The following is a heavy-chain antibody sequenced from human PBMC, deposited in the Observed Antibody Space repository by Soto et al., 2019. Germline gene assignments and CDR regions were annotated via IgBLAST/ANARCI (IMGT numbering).Heavy chain of an antibody. V-gene: IGHV3-23*01. J-gene: IGHJ5*02. CDR3: VKDRVLVTTTSGWFDP. CDR2: ISGSGGST. CDR1: GFTFSNAW. D-gene: IGHD2-15*01. Sequence: GGSLRLSCAASGFTFSNAWMSWVRQAPGKGLEWVGRISGSGGSTYYADSVKGRFTISRDNSKNKLYLQMNSLRAEDTAVYYCVKDRVLVTTTSGWFDPWGQGTLVTVSS.